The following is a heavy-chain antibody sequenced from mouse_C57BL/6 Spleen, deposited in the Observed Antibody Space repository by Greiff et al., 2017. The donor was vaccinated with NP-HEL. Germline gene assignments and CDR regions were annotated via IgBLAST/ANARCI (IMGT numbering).Heavy chain of an antibody. Sequence: QVQLKESGAELVKPGASVKISCKASGYAFSSYWMNWVKQRPGKGLEWIGQIYPGDGDTNYNGKFKGKATLTADKSSSTAYMQLSSLTSEDSAVYFCARDIGPITTVVAGDYWGQGTTLTVSS. CDR1: GYAFSSYW. CDR3: ARDIGPITTVVAGDY. D-gene: IGHD1-1*01. J-gene: IGHJ2*01. CDR2: IYPGDGDT. V-gene: IGHV1-80*01.